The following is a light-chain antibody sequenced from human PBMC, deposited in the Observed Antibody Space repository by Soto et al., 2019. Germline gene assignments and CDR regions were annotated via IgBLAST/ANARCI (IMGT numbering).Light chain of an antibody. CDR1: QSVRSN. CDR2: GAS. CDR3: QQYNVWPPT. V-gene: IGKV3-15*01. J-gene: IGKJ1*01. Sequence: EIVMTQSPATLSVSPGERATLSCWASQSVRSNLAWYQQKPGQAPRLLIFGASTRATGIPARFSGSGSGIDFTLTISSLQSEDFAVYYCQQYNVWPPTFGQGAKVEIK.